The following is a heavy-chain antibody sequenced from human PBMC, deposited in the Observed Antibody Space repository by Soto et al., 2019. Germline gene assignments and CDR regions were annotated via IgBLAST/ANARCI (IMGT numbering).Heavy chain of an antibody. V-gene: IGHV1-2*04. CDR3: ARDVGDLIVGAVFDY. J-gene: IGHJ4*02. CDR1: GYTFTGYY. CDR2: INPNSGGT. D-gene: IGHD1-26*01. Sequence: ASVKVSCKASGYTFTGYYMHWVRQAPGQGLEWMGWINPNSGGTNYAQKFQGWVTMTRDTSISTAYMELSRLRSDDTAVYYCARDVGDLIVGAVFDYWGRGTLVTVSS.